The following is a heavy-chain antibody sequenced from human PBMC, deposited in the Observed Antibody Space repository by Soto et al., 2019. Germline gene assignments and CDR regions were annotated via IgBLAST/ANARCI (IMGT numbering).Heavy chain of an antibody. CDR1: GYTFTSYG. V-gene: IGHV1-18*01. Sequence: GASVKVSCKASGYTFTSYGISWVRQAPGQGLEWMGWISAYNGNTNYAQKLQGRVTMTTDTSTSTAYMELRSLRSDDTAVYYCARDKGSSWYDSPPDYWGQGTLVTVSS. CDR3: ARDKGSSWYDSPPDY. CDR2: ISAYNGNT. J-gene: IGHJ4*02. D-gene: IGHD6-13*01.